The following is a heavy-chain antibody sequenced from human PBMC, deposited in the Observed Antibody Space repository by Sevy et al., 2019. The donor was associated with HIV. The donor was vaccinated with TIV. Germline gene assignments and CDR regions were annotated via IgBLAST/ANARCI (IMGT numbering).Heavy chain of an antibody. V-gene: IGHV4-59*01. J-gene: IGHJ4*02. Sequence: SETLSLTCTVSGDSTNLYYWNWIRQPPGKGLEWIGYIYYIGTTNYNPSLKSRVSISVDTSTNKISLVLTSVTAADTAIYYCARDRTRDTNGWSFDYWGQGTLVTVSS. CDR2: IYYIGTT. D-gene: IGHD6-19*01. CDR3: ARDRTRDTNGWSFDY. CDR1: GDSTNLYY.